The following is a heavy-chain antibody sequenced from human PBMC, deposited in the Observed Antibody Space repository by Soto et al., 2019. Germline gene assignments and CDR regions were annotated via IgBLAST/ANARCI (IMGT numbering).Heavy chain of an antibody. J-gene: IGHJ5*02. CDR3: ARDIVVVPAAMPIQWFDP. V-gene: IGHV6-1*01. CDR2: TYYRSKWYN. Sequence: SQTLSLTCAISGDSVSSNSAAWNWIRQSPSRGLEWLGRTYYRSKWYNDYAVSVKSRITINPDTSKNQFSLQLNSVTPEDTAVYYCARDIVVVPAAMPIQWFDPWGQGTLVTVSS. D-gene: IGHD2-2*01. CDR1: GDSVSSNSAA.